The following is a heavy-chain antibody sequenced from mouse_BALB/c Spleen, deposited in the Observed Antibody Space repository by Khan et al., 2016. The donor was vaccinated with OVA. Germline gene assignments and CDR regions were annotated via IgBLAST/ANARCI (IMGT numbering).Heavy chain of an antibody. Sequence: QVQLKESGPGLVAPSLSLSITCTVSGISLTNYGVHWIRQPPGKGLEWLGVIWTGGRTNYSSALMSRLSISKDNSKSQVFLKMNSLQIDDTAIYYCARSYDYDVGGFTYWGQGTLVTVSA. D-gene: IGHD2-4*01. CDR1: GISLTNYG. J-gene: IGHJ3*01. V-gene: IGHV2-9*02. CDR3: ARSYDYDVGGFTY. CDR2: IWTGGRT.